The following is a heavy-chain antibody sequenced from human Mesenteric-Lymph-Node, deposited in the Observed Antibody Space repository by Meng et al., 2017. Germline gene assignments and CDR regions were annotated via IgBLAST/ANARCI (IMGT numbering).Heavy chain of an antibody. J-gene: IGHJ2*01. D-gene: IGHD3-22*01. Sequence: VQVQESGPGLVKPSQTLSLTCTVSGGSISSGGYYWSWIRQHPGKGLEWIGYIYYSGSTYYNPSLKSRVTISVDTSKNQFSLKLSSVTAADTAVYYCARDGGFDYYDSSGNWYFDLWGRGTLVTVSS. V-gene: IGHV4-31*03. CDR3: ARDGGFDYYDSSGNWYFDL. CDR1: GGSISSGGYY. CDR2: IYYSGST.